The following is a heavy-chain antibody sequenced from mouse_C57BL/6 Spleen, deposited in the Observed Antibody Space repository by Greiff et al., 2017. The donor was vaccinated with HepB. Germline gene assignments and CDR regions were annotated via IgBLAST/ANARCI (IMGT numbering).Heavy chain of an antibody. Sequence: QVQLQQSGPELVKPGASVKISCKASGYAFSSSWMNWVKQRPGKGLEWIGRIYPGDGDTNYNGKFKGKATLTADKSSSTAYMQLSSLTSEDSAVYFCARSWNYYGSSYEAMDYWGQGTSVTVSS. D-gene: IGHD1-1*01. V-gene: IGHV1-82*01. CDR1: GYAFSSSW. CDR2: IYPGDGDT. CDR3: ARSWNYYGSSYEAMDY. J-gene: IGHJ4*01.